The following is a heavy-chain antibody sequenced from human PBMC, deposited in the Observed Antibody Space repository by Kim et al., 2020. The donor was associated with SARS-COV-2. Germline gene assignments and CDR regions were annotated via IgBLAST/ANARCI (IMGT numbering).Heavy chain of an antibody. CDR3: ATTYDSSGDYGYYFNY. Sequence: ADSVKGRFTISRDNSKNTLYLQMSSLRPEDTAVYYCATTYDSSGDYGYYFNYWGQGTLVTVSS. J-gene: IGHJ4*02. D-gene: IGHD3-22*01. V-gene: IGHV3-30*15.